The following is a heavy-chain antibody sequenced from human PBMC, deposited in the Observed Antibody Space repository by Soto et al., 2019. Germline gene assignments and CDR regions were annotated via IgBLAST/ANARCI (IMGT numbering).Heavy chain of an antibody. CDR3: ARGYPYYPYCYYGMDV. V-gene: IGHV4-34*01. Sequence: PSETLSLTCAVYGGSFSGYYWSWIRQPPGKGLEWIGEINHSGSTNYNPSLKSRVTISVDTSKNQFSLKLSSVTAADTAVYYCARGYPYYPYCYYGMDVWGQGTTVTVSS. J-gene: IGHJ6*02. CDR2: INHSGST. CDR1: GGSFSGYY. D-gene: IGHD3-10*01.